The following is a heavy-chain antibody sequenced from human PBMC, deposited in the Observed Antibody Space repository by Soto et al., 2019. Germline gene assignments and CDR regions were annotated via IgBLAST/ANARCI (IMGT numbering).Heavy chain of an antibody. CDR2: INPNSGGT. CDR3: ARDSSGYYSAYYYGMDV. V-gene: IGHV1-2*04. D-gene: IGHD3-22*01. Sequence: ASVKVSCKASGYTFTGYYMNWVRQAPGQGLEWMGWINPNSGGTNYAQKFQGWVTMTRDTSISTAYMELSRLRSDDTAVYYCARDSSGYYSAYYYGMDVWGQGTTVTVSS. CDR1: GYTFTGYY. J-gene: IGHJ6*02.